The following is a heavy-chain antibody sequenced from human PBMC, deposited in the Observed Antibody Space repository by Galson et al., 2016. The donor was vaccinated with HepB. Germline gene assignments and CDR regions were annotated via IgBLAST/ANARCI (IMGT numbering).Heavy chain of an antibody. J-gene: IGHJ5*02. CDR1: GCSIGSSGYY. CDR3: ARTARWASTGGWWFDP. D-gene: IGHD3-16*01. Sequence: TLSLTCTVSGCSIGSSGYYWSWIRQHPGKGLEWIGYIYYSGSTYPNPSLKSRVTMSVDTSKNQFSLKLSSVTAADTAVYYCARTARWASTGGWWFDPWGQGTLVTVSS. V-gene: IGHV4-31*03. CDR2: IYYSGST.